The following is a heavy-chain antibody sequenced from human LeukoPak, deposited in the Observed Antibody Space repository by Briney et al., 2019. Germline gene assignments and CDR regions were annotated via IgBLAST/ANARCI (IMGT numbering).Heavy chain of an antibody. CDR1: GGSLSGYY. D-gene: IGHD3-9*01. CDR2: INHSGST. J-gene: IGHJ4*02. V-gene: IGHV4-34*01. Sequence: SETLSLTCAVYGGSLSGYYWSWIRQPPGKGLEWIGEINHSGSTNYNPSLKSRVTISVDTSKNQFSLKLSSVTAADTAVYYCARVYDILPSYFDYWGQGTLVTVSS. CDR3: ARVYDILPSYFDY.